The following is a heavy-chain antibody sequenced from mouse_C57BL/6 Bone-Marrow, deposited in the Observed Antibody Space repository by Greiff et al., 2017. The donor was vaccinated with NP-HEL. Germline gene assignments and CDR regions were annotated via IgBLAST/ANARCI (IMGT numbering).Heavy chain of an antibody. V-gene: IGHV1-81*01. CDR2: IYPRSGNT. J-gene: IGHJ4*01. CDR3: ASGPDGYYVYYYAMDY. Sequence: QVQLQQSGAELARPGASVKLSCKASGYTFTSYGISWVKQRTGQGLEWIGEIYPRSGNTYYNEKFKGKATLTADKSSSTAYMELRSLTSEDSAVYFCASGPDGYYVYYYAMDYWGQGTSVTVSS. CDR1: GYTFTSYG. D-gene: IGHD2-3*01.